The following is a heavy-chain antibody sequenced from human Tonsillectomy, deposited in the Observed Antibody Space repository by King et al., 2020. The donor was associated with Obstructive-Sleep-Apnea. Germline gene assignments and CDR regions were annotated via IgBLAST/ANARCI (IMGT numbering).Heavy chain of an antibody. CDR3: ARGNDYVWGSYRVFDY. V-gene: IGHV4-31*03. Sequence: VHLQESGPGLVKPSQTLSLTCTVSGGSISSGGYYWSWIRQHPGKGLEWMGYIYYTVTTYYNPSLKSRVTISVDTSKNQFSLKLSSVTAADTAVYYCARGNDYVWGSYRVFDYWGQGTLVTVSS. D-gene: IGHD3-16*02. CDR1: GGSISSGGYY. J-gene: IGHJ4*02. CDR2: IYYTVTT.